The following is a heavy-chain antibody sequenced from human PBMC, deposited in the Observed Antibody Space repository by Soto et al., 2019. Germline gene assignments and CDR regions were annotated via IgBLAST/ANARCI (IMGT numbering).Heavy chain of an antibody. J-gene: IGHJ1*01. CDR3: ARVGRDVDIVATITYFQH. CDR1: GFTFSSYW. D-gene: IGHD5-12*01. Sequence: GGSLRLSCAASGFTFSSYWMSWVRQAPGKGLEWVANIKQDGSEKYYVDSVKDRFTISRDNAKNSLYLQMNSLRAEETAVYYCARVGRDVDIVATITYFQHWGQGTLVTVSS. V-gene: IGHV3-7*03. CDR2: IKQDGSEK.